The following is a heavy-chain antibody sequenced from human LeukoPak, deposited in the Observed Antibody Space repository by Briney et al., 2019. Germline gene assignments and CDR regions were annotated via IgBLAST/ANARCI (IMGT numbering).Heavy chain of an antibody. D-gene: IGHD3-3*01. Sequence: TGGSLRLSCAASGLTFSSYSMNWVRQAPGKGLEWVSFISSSSDIYYADSVKGRFTISRDNAKNSLYLQMNSLRAEDTAVYYCAQTYYDFWSGYYATGDYYYYYMDVWGKGTTVTVSS. V-gene: IGHV3-21*01. J-gene: IGHJ6*03. CDR1: GLTFSSYS. CDR3: AQTYYDFWSGYYATGDYYYYYMDV. CDR2: ISSSSDI.